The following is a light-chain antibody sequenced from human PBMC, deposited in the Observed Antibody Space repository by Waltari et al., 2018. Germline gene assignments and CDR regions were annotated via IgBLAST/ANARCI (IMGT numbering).Light chain of an antibody. CDR1: SSDVGTYNY. Sequence: QSALTQPASVSGSPGQSITISCTGTSSDVGTYNYVSWYQQHPGRAPQLTIYDVSNRPPGVSNRSSDPKSGNPASLTISGLQAEDEADYYCSSYTNSNPRLIGGGTKLTVL. CDR2: DVS. J-gene: IGLJ2*01. CDR3: SSYTNSNPRL. V-gene: IGLV2-14*03.